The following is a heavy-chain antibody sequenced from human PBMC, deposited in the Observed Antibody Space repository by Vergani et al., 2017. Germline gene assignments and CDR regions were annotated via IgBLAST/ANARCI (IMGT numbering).Heavy chain of an antibody. J-gene: IGHJ3*02. CDR2: IYYSGST. V-gene: IGHV4-59*06. Sequence: QAQLQESGPGLVKPSETLSLTCTVSGGSISSYYWSWIRQPPGKGLEWIGYIYYSGSTYYNPSLKSRVTISVDTSKNQFSLKLSSVTAADTAVYYCARARGGVVTADRAFDIWGQGTMVTVSS. CDR3: ARARGGVVTADRAFDI. D-gene: IGHD3-3*01. CDR1: GGSISSYY.